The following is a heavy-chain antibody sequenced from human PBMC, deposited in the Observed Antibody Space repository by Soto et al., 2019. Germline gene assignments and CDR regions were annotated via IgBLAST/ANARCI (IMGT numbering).Heavy chain of an antibody. J-gene: IGHJ4*02. CDR1: GFTFSAHY. CDR2: IKNKANSYTT. CDR3: ARVSLVGTSGGRYFDS. V-gene: IGHV3-72*01. Sequence: EVQLVESGGGLVQPGGSLRLSCAASGFTFSAHYMDWVRQAPGKGLEWVGRIKNKANSYTTEYAASVEGRFTISREDSQNSLYLQMNSLKTEDTAVYYCARVSLVGTSGGRYFDSWGQGSQVAVSS. D-gene: IGHD1-26*01.